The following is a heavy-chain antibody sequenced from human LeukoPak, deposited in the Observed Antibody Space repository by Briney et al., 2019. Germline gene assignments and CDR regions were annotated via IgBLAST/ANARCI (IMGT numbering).Heavy chain of an antibody. V-gene: IGHV3-64*01. CDR3: ARELNNWDYDY. J-gene: IGHJ4*02. D-gene: IGHD1-7*01. CDR2: ISSNGGNT. CDR1: GFTFSRYA. Sequence: GGSLRLSCAASGFTFSRYAMHWVRQAPGKGLEYVSAISSNGGNTYYANSVKGRFTISRDNSKNTPYLQMGSLRAEDMAVYYCARELNNWDYDYWGQGTLVTVSS.